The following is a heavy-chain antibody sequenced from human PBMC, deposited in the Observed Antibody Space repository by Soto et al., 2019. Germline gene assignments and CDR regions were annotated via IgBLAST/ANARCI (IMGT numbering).Heavy chain of an antibody. CDR3: AREEYCSRENCFGNGFDF. J-gene: IGHJ4*02. D-gene: IGHD2-2*01. CDR2: IVFIHGTD. V-gene: IGHV1-69*10. Sequence: SVKVPCKTSGVTFGTYAISWVRQAPGQGVEWMGGIVFIHGTDNYAQKFPGRGRITPDIYASTTYLELSSLRSDDTAGYYCAREEYCSRENCFGNGFDFLGQGTIVTFSS. CDR1: GVTFGTYA.